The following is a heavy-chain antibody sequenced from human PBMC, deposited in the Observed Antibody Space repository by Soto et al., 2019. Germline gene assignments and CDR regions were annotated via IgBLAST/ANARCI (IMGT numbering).Heavy chain of an antibody. CDR2: ISYDAANR. J-gene: IGHJ3*01. Sequence: QVQLVESGGGVVQPGRSLRVSCAGTGFSFSSYSLHWFRQAPGKGLEWVAAISYDAANRYHTDSVKGRFTISRDNSKKTLYLQMDSLRVEDTAVYYCAREATVVTSYAFDVWGQGTMVTFSS. V-gene: IGHV3-30-3*01. D-gene: IGHD4-17*01. CDR3: AREATVVTSYAFDV. CDR1: GFSFSSYS.